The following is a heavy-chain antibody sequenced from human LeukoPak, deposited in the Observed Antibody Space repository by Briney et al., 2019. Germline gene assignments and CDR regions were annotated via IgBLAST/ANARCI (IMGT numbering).Heavy chain of an antibody. CDR1: GFTFSRYG. V-gene: IGHV3-30*03. Sequence: GRSLRLSCAASGFTFSRYGMHWVRQAPGKGLEWVAVTSFDGSNKYYPDSVKGRFTISRDNSKNTLYLQMNSLKTEDTAVYFCAIRYDTSSGLGYWGQGTLVTVSS. J-gene: IGHJ4*02. CDR2: TSFDGSNK. CDR3: AIRYDTSSGLGY. D-gene: IGHD3-22*01.